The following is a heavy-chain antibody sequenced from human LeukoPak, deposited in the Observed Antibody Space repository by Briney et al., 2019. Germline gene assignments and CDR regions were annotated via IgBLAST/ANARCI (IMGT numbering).Heavy chain of an antibody. CDR3: ARDQEGFDY. J-gene: IGHJ4*02. CDR1: GYSFTSNY. Sequence: ASVKVSCKASGYSFTSNYIHWVRQAPGQGLEWMGMIYPRDGSASYAQRFQDRVTVTRDTSTSTVHMELSGLRSEDTAVYYCARDQEGFDYWGQGTLVTVSS. V-gene: IGHV1-46*01. CDR2: IYPRDGSA.